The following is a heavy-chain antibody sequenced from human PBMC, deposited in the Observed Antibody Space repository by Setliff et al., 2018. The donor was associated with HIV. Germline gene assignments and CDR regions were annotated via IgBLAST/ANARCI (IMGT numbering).Heavy chain of an antibody. CDR3: AKLLPAADMAREIDS. D-gene: IGHD2-2*01. J-gene: IGHJ4*02. Sequence: SETLSLTCAVYGGSFSSYYWTWVRQTPEKGLEWIGEINHSGNTNYNPSLKSRVIMSVDTSKNQFSLKLISVSAADTAVYYCAKLLPAADMAREIDSWGQGTLVTVSS. CDR2: INHSGNT. CDR1: GGSFSSYY. V-gene: IGHV4-34*01.